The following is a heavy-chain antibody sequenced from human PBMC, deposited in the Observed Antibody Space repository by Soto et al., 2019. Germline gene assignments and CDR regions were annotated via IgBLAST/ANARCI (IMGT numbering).Heavy chain of an antibody. CDR2: INHSGST. V-gene: IGHV4-34*01. Sequence: SETLSLTCAVYGGSFSGYYWSWIRQPPGKGLECIGEINHSGSTNYNPSLKSRVTISVDTSKNQFSLKLSSVTAADTAVYYCARNLLSIPRGAFDIWGKGTMVTVSS. CDR3: ARNLLSIPRGAFDI. D-gene: IGHD6-6*01. J-gene: IGHJ3*02. CDR1: GGSFSGYY.